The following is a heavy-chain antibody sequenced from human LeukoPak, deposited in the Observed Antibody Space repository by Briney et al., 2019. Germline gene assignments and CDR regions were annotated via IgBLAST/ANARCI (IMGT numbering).Heavy chain of an antibody. CDR1: GFTFDDYG. D-gene: IGHD6-19*01. CDR3: AESTSGWRAGWFDP. CDR2: INWNGDNI. J-gene: IGHJ5*02. V-gene: IGHV3-9*01. Sequence: GRSLRLSCAASGFTFDDYGMHWVRQAPGKGLEWVSGINWNGDNIDYADSVKGRFIISRDNAKNSLFLQMHNLTTDDTAVYYCAESTSGWRAGWFDPWGQGTLVSVSS.